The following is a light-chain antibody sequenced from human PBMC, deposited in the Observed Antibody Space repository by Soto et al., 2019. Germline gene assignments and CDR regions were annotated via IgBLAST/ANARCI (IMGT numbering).Light chain of an antibody. CDR1: QSISNNY. CDR2: GAS. Sequence: EIMLTQSPGTLSLSPGDRATLSCRASQSISNNYLAWYQQKPGQAPRFIIYGASTRAAGIPYRFSGSGSGTDFTLTVSILEPEDFAVYDCQQYGSSPLITFGQGTRLEIK. J-gene: IGKJ5*01. V-gene: IGKV3-20*01. CDR3: QQYGSSPLIT.